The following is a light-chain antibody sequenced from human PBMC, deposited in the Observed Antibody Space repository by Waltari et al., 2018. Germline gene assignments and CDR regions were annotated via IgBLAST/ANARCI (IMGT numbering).Light chain of an antibody. CDR3: CSYAGSRWV. J-gene: IGLJ3*02. Sequence: QSALTQPASVSGSPGQSITISCTGTSSDVGSYNLVSWYQQHPGKAPKLMLYEGSKRPSGVSNRFSGSKSGNTASLTISGLQAEDEADYYCCSYAGSRWVFGGGTKLTVL. CDR2: EGS. V-gene: IGLV2-23*01. CDR1: SSDVGSYNL.